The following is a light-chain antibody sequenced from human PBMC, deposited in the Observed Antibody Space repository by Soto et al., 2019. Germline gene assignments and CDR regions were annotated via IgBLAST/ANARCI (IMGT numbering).Light chain of an antibody. V-gene: IGLV2-14*01. Sequence: QSALTQPASVSGSPGQSITISCTGTSSDIGNYDYVSWYQQHPGKAPKLIIYEVTNRPSGGSHRFSGSKSGDTASLTISGLQAEEEADYYCSSYSSSSTLPYVFGSGTKVTVL. CDR2: EVT. CDR1: SSDIGNYDY. J-gene: IGLJ1*01. CDR3: SSYSSSSTLPYV.